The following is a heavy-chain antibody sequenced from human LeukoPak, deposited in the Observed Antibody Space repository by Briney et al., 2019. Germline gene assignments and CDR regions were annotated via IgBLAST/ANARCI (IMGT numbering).Heavy chain of an antibody. CDR2: IYYSGST. CDR3: ARGSTAMVIFDY. V-gene: IGHV4-59*01. CDR1: GGSISSYY. J-gene: IGHJ4*02. Sequence: SSETLSPTCTVSGGSISSYYWSWIRQPPGKGLEWIGYIYYSGSTNYNPSLKSRVTISVDTSKNQFSLKLSSVTAADTAVYYCARGSTAMVIFDYWGQGTLVTVSS. D-gene: IGHD5-18*01.